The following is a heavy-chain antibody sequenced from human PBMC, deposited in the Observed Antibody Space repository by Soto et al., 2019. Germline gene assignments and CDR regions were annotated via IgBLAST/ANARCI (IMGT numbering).Heavy chain of an antibody. D-gene: IGHD3-10*01. CDR3: TRGPRPTSVGTGAY. CDR1: GFTFSTYW. CDR2: INYDGSST. Sequence: PGGSLSLSCAASGFTFSTYWMHWVRQVPGKGLVWVSRINYDGSSTDYADSVKGRFTISRDNAKNTLYLQMNTLTAEDTAVYYCTRGPRPTSVGTGAYWGQGTLVTVSS. V-gene: IGHV3-74*01. J-gene: IGHJ4*02.